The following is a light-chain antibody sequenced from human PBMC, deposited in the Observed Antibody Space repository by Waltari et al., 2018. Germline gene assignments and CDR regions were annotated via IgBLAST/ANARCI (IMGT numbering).Light chain of an antibody. Sequence: QLVLTQSPSASASLGASVKLTCTLSSGHSSNVIAWLQQQPEKGPRYLMIVNSDGSHSKGDKIPDRFSGASSGAEHYLTISSLQSEDEADYYCQTGGHGTWVFGGGTKLTVL. J-gene: IGLJ3*02. V-gene: IGLV4-69*01. CDR3: QTGGHGTWV. CDR1: SGHSSNV. CDR2: VNSDGSH.